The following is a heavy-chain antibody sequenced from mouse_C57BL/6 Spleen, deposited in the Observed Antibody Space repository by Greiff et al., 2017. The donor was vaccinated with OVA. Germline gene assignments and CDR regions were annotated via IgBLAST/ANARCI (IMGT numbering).Heavy chain of an antibody. J-gene: IGHJ4*01. CDR3: TGGVYYDPFYAMDY. D-gene: IGHD2-4*01. Sequence: EVKLMESGGGLVQPGGSMKLSCVASGFTFSNYWMNWVRQSPEKGLEWVAQIRLKSDNYATHYAESVKGRFTISRDDSKSSVYLQMNNLSAKDTGIDYGTGGVYYDPFYAMDYWGQGTSVTVSS. V-gene: IGHV6-3*01. CDR1: GFTFSNYW. CDR2: IRLKSDNYAT.